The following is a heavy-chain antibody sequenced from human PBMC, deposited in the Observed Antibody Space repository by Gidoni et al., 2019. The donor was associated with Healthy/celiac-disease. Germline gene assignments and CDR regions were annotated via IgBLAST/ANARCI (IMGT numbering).Heavy chain of an antibody. J-gene: IGHJ6*02. CDR2: IYYSGST. V-gene: IGHV4-59*01. CDR3: ASLMRGYSLFTGMDV. D-gene: IGHD5-18*01. Sequence: QVQLQESGPGLVKPSETLSLTCTVSGGSISSYYWSWIRQPPGKGLEWIGYIYYSGSTNYNPSLKSRVTISVDTSKNQFSLKLSSVTAADTAVYYCASLMRGYSLFTGMDVWGQGTTVTVSS. CDR1: GGSISSYY.